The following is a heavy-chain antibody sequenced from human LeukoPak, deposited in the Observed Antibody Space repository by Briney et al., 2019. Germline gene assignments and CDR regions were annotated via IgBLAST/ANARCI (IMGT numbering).Heavy chain of an antibody. Sequence: GASVKVSCKVSGYTLTELSMHWVRQAPGKGLEWMGGFDPEDGETIYAQKFQGRVTMTEDTSTDTAYMELSSLRSEDTAVYYCASSPMVRGVIMTFDYWGRGTLVTVSS. CDR2: FDPEDGET. V-gene: IGHV1-24*01. J-gene: IGHJ4*02. D-gene: IGHD3-10*01. CDR3: ASSPMVRGVIMTFDY. CDR1: GYTLTELS.